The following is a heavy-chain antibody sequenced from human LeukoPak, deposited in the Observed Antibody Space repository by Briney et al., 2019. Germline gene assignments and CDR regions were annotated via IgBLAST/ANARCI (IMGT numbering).Heavy chain of an antibody. J-gene: IGHJ4*02. Sequence: GSLRLSCTASGFTFSSYWMTWVRQAPGKGLEWVANIKQDGSEKYYVDSVKGRFTISRNNAKNSLYLQMNSLRAEDTSMYYCARDWSRYSYWGQGTLVTASS. D-gene: IGHD1-14*01. CDR1: GFTFSSYW. CDR2: IKQDGSEK. V-gene: IGHV3-7*01. CDR3: ARDWSRYSY.